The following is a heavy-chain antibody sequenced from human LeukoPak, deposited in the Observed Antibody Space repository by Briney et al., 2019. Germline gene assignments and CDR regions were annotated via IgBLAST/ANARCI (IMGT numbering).Heavy chain of an antibody. CDR3: ATGGHVRVYDSSAYYGHY. V-gene: IGHV1-8*02. CDR1: GYTFSNYD. D-gene: IGHD3-22*01. J-gene: IGHJ4*02. Sequence: GASVKVSCKASGYTFSNYDVNWVRQAPGQGLEWMGWMNPNSGNAGYAQKFQGRVTMTRDMSTSTVYMELSSLRSEDTAVYYCATGGHVRVYDSSAYYGHYWGQGTLVTVSS. CDR2: MNPNSGNA.